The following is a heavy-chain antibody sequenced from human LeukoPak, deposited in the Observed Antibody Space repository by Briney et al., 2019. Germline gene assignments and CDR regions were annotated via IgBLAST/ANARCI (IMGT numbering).Heavy chain of an antibody. CDR3: ASAPGVVTPKFDF. Sequence: GGSLRLSCAASGFTFSSYAVNWVRQAPGKGLEWVSTMSGSGDRADYTESVKGRFTISRDNSKNTLYLQMNSLRAEDTALYYCASAPGVVTPKFDFWGPGTLVTVSS. J-gene: IGHJ4*02. CDR2: MSGSGDRA. D-gene: IGHD2-21*02. V-gene: IGHV3-23*01. CDR1: GFTFSSYA.